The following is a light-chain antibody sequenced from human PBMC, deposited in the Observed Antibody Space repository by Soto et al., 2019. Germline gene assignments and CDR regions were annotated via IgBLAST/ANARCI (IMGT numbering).Light chain of an antibody. J-gene: IGKJ4*01. CDR1: QSVSNNY. CDR2: GAS. Sequence: EIVLTQSPGTLYFSPGEGATLSCRASQSVSNNYLAWYQHKPGPAPRPVIYGASSRATAIPDRFSGSGSGTDYTLTISRLEPEYFAVYYLQQYVSSPLPFGGGPKVQIK. V-gene: IGKV3-20*01. CDR3: QQYVSSPLP.